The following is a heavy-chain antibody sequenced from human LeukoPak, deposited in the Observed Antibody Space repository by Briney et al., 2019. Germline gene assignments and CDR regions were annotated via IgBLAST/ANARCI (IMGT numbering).Heavy chain of an antibody. V-gene: IGHV4-39*07. Sequence: SETLSLTCTVSDVSVTTRDSYWGWIRQPPGKGLEWIGSIYYSGSTYYNPSLKSRVTISVDTSKNQFSLKLSSVTAADTAVYYCASGDSSGYGLFDYWGQGTLVTVSS. CDR3: ASGDSSGYGLFDY. CDR1: DVSVTTRDSY. D-gene: IGHD3-22*01. CDR2: IYYSGST. J-gene: IGHJ4*02.